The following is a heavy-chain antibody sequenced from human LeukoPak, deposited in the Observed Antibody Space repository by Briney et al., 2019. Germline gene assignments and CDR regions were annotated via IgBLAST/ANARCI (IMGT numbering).Heavy chain of an antibody. J-gene: IGHJ4*02. CDR3: AKRGVVIRVFLVGFHKEAYYFDS. Sequence: GGSLRLSCAVSGITLSNYGMSWVRQAPGKGLEWVAGISDSGGRTNYADSVKGRFTISRDNPKNTLYLQMNSLRAEDTAVYFCAKRGVVIRVFLVGFHKEAYYFDSWGQGALDTVSS. CDR2: ISDSGGRT. CDR1: GITLSNYG. V-gene: IGHV3-23*01. D-gene: IGHD3-10*01.